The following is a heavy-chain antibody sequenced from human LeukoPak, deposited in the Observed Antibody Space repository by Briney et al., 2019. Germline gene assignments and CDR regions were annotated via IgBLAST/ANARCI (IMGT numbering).Heavy chain of an antibody. D-gene: IGHD3-10*01. CDR1: GGTFSSYA. J-gene: IGHJ4*02. Sequence: SVKVSCKASGGTFSSYAISWVRQAPGQGLEWMGGIIPIFGTANYAQKSQGRVTITADESTSTAYMELSSLRSEDTAVYYCARAHQYYYGSGSSSYFDYWGQGTLVTVSS. CDR2: IIPIFGTA. CDR3: ARAHQYYYGSGSSSYFDY. V-gene: IGHV1-69*01.